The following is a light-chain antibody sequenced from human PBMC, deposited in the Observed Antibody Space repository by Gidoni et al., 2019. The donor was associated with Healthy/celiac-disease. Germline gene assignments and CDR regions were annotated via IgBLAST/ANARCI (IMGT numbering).Light chain of an antibody. CDR2: DAS. Sequence: AIQLTQSPSSLSASVGDRVTNTCRASQGISSALAWYQQKPGKAPKLLIYDASSLESGVPSRFIGSGSGTDFTLTISSLQPEDFATYYCQQFNSYPITFGQGTRLEIK. CDR3: QQFNSYPIT. J-gene: IGKJ5*01. CDR1: QGISSA. V-gene: IGKV1-13*02.